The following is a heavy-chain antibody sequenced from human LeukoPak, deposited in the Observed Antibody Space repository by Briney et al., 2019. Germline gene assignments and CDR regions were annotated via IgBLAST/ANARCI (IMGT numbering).Heavy chain of an antibody. CDR3: ARGARGI. D-gene: IGHD6-13*01. Sequence: PLETLSLTCAVYGGSFSGYYWSWIRQPPGKGLEWIGEINHSGSTNYNPSLKSRVAISVDTSKNQFSLKLSSVTAADTAAYYCARGARGIWGQGTLVTVSS. V-gene: IGHV4-34*01. CDR1: GGSFSGYY. CDR2: INHSGST. J-gene: IGHJ4*02.